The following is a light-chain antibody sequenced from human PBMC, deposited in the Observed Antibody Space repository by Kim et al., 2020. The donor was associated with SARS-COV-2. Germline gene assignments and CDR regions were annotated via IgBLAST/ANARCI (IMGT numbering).Light chain of an antibody. CDR3: QVWDTNTDHHV. J-gene: IGLJ1*01. CDR1: NIGSKS. V-gene: IGLV3-21*01. Sequence: SYELTQPPSVSVAPGETARITCGGTNIGSKSVHWYQQRPGRAPVLVIYYDRDRPSGIPERFSGSNSGNTATLTISGVEAGDEADYYCQVWDTNTDHHVFGSGPKVTVL. CDR2: YDR.